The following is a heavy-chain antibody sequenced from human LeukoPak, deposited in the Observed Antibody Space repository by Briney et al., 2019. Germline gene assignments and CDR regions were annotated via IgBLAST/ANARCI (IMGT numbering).Heavy chain of an antibody. D-gene: IGHD5-18*01. CDR2: KWYDGSNK. Sequence: GGSLRLSCAASGFTFSSYGMHWVRQGPGKGLEWVAVKWYDGSNKYYADSVKGRFTISRDNSKNTLYLQMNSLRAEDTAVYYCARQKGVQLWPFDYWGQGTLVTVSS. CDR1: GFTFSSYG. J-gene: IGHJ4*02. CDR3: ARQKGVQLWPFDY. V-gene: IGHV3-33*01.